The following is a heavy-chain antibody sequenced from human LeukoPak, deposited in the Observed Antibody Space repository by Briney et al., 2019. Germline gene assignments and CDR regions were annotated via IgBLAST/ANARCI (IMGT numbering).Heavy chain of an antibody. J-gene: IGHJ6*03. Sequence: GGSLRLSCAASGFTFSNYWMHWVRQAPGKGLLWVSRINSDGSSTSYADSVKGRFTISRDNSKNTLYLQMNSLRAEDTAVYYCAKDQQLYYYYYCMDVWGKGTTVTVSS. CDR1: GFTFSNYW. CDR2: INSDGSST. V-gene: IGHV3-74*01. D-gene: IGHD6-13*01. CDR3: AKDQQLYYYYYCMDV.